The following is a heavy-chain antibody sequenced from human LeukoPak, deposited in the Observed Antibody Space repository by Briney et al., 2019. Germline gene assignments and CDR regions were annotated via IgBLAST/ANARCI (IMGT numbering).Heavy chain of an antibody. V-gene: IGHV1-8*03. J-gene: IGHJ6*03. CDR3: ARGRDCSSTSCYLGLGADYYYMDV. CDR1: GYTSTSYD. D-gene: IGHD2-2*01. CDR2: MNPNSGNT. Sequence: ASVKVSCKASGYTSTSYDINWVRQATGQGLEWMGWMNPNSGNTGYAQKFQGRVTITRNTSISTAYMELSSLRSEDTAVYYCARGRDCSSTSCYLGLGADYYYMDVWGKGTTVTVSS.